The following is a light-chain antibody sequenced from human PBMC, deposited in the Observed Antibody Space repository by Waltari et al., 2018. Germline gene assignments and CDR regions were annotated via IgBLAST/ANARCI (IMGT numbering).Light chain of an antibody. J-gene: IGKJ4*01. CDR3: QQRRSWPPLT. CDR2: EAS. V-gene: IGKV3-11*01. CDR1: QNVGIY. Sequence: ETVLTQSPATLSLFPGERATLSCRASQNVGIYLAWYQQKPGQAPRLLIYEASNRATVVPARFSGSGSGTDFTLTISSLEPEDFAVYYCQQRRSWPPLTFGGGTRVEI.